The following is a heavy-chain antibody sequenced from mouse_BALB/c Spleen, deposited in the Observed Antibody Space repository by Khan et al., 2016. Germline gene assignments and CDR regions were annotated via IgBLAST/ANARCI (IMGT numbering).Heavy chain of an antibody. Sequence: VQLKQSGPELVKPGASMKISCKASGYAFTAFTMNWVKQSHGKNLEWIGLITPYNGDISYSQKFKGKATLTVDKSSSQVYMELLSLTSEDSAVQYCARRLLRSDYGMDYWGQGTSVTVSS. CDR2: ITPYNGDI. J-gene: IGHJ4*01. V-gene: IGHV1-18*01. CDR1: GYAFTAFT. CDR3: ARRLLRSDYGMDY. D-gene: IGHD1-1*01.